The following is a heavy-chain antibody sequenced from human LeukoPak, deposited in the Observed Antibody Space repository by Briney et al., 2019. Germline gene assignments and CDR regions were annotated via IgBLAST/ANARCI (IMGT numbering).Heavy chain of an antibody. J-gene: IGHJ4*02. Sequence: QPGGSLRLSCAASGFTFSNYAMHWVRQAPGKGLEWVAVISYDGYNKYNADSVKGRFTISRDNSKNTLYLQMNSLRAEDTAVYYCASAIQGNWGQGTLVTVSS. V-gene: IGHV3-30*04. CDR3: ASAIQGN. CDR2: ISYDGYNK. CDR1: GFTFSNYA.